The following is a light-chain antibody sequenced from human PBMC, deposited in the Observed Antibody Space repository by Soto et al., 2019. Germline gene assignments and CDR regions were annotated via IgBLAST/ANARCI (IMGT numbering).Light chain of an antibody. J-gene: IGKJ5*01. CDR1: QSVNSK. CDR2: AAS. Sequence: EIVMTQSPATLSVSPGERATLSCRASQSVNSKVAWYQQKPGQPPRLLIYAASTRATGVPARFSGSGSGTEFILTISSLQSEDFAVYCCQHHTDWPPITFGQGTRLEIE. V-gene: IGKV3-15*01. CDR3: QHHTDWPPIT.